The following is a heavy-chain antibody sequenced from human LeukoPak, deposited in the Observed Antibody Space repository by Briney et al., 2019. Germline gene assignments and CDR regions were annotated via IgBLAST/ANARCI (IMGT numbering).Heavy chain of an antibody. D-gene: IGHD2-8*01. CDR3: ATTEGVTDKWLDP. V-gene: IGHV3-30*02. J-gene: IGHJ5*02. CDR1: GFTFTTRG. Sequence: GGSLRPSCAASGFTFTTRGMHWVRQAPGKGPQWVAFAGNDGRIKYNENSVEGRFTISRDNSKNTLYLQMNSLRPEDTAVYYCATTEGVTDKWLDPWGQGTQVTVSS. CDR2: AGNDGRIK.